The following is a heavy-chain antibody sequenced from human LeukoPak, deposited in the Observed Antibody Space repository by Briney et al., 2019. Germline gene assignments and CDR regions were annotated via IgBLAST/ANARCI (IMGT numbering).Heavy chain of an antibody. D-gene: IGHD3-22*01. Sequence: ASVKVSCKASGYTFTSYGISWVRQAPGQGLEGMGWISAYNGNRNYAQKLQGRVTMTTDTSTSTAYMKLRSLRSDDTAVYYCARNSGYNSSAWFDPWGQGTLVTVSS. CDR1: GYTFTSYG. CDR2: ISAYNGNR. J-gene: IGHJ5*02. V-gene: IGHV1-18*01. CDR3: ARNSGYNSSAWFDP.